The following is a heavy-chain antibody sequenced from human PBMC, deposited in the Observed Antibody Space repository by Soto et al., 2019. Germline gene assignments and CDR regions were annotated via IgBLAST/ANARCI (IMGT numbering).Heavy chain of an antibody. Sequence: EVQLLESGGGLVQPGGSVRLSCAASGFLFSSYAMSWVRQAPGKGLQWVSAISGTGSNTYYADSARGRFTISRDNPKKTVYLQMNSLRAEDTALYYCAKDSVSVAGTPFDAWGQGIMVTVSS. CDR3: AKDSVSVAGTPFDA. CDR1: GFLFSSYA. D-gene: IGHD6-19*01. V-gene: IGHV3-23*01. J-gene: IGHJ4*02. CDR2: ISGTGSNT.